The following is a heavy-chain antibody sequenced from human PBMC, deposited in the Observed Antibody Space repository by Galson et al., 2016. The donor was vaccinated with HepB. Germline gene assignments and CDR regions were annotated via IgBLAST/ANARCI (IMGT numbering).Heavy chain of an antibody. CDR3: AREAYGSDSNGYFHH. CDR1: NDPVRRDHHL. V-gene: IGHV4-61*01. Sequence: SEPLSLTCTVSNDPVRRDHHLWSWIRQPPGKGLEWIGPVVYIGSTSYNPSLESPATISINISKNQFSMRLIFVTAADTALYYCAREAYGSDSNGYFHHWGQGTLVAVSS. J-gene: IGHJ1*01. CDR2: VVYIGST. D-gene: IGHD6-19*01.